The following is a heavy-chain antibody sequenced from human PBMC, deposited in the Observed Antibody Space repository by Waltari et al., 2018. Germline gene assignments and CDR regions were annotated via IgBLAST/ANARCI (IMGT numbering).Heavy chain of an antibody. CDR2: IYSGGST. J-gene: IGHJ4*02. Sequence: EVQLVESGGGLVQPGGSLRLSCAASGFTVSSNYMSWVRQAPGKGLEWVSVIYSGGSTYYADSVKGRFTISRDNSKNTLYLQMNSLRAEDTAVYYCARLRVTARLIDYWGQGTLVTVSS. CDR3: ARLRVTARLIDY. V-gene: IGHV3-66*01. D-gene: IGHD2-21*02. CDR1: GFTVSSNY.